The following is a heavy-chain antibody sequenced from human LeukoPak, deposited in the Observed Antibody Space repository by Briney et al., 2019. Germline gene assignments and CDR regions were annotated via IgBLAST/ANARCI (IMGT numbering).Heavy chain of an antibody. J-gene: IGHJ5*02. CDR3: ARVVRAAAVNWFDP. CDR2: ISSSSSYI. CDR1: GFTFSSYS. Sequence: GGSLRLSCAASGFTFSSYSMNWVRQAPGKGLEWVSSISSSSSYIYYADPVKGRFTISRDNAKNSLYLQMNSLRAEDTAVYYCARVVRAAAVNWFDPWGQGTLVTVSS. D-gene: IGHD6-13*01. V-gene: IGHV3-21*01.